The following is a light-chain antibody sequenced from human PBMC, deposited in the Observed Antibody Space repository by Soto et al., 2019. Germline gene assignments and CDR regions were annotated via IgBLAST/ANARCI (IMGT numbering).Light chain of an antibody. J-gene: IGLJ2*01. CDR1: SSDVGGYNY. CDR2: DVS. Sequence: QSALTQPRSVSGSPGQSVTISCTGTSSDVGGYNYVSWYQQHPGKAPKLMIYDVSKRPSGVPDRFSGSKSGNTASLTISGLQAEDEADYYCCSYAGSYTWVFGGWTKLNVL. V-gene: IGLV2-11*01. CDR3: CSYAGSYTWV.